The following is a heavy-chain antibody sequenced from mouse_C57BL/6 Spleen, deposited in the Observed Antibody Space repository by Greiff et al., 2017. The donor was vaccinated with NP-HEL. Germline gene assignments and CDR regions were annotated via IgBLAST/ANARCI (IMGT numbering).Heavy chain of an antibody. CDR3: TRRGFDY. J-gene: IGHJ2*01. Sequence: VHVKQSGAELVRPGASVKLSCTASGFNIKDDYMHWVKQRPEQGLEWIGWIDPENGDTEYASKFQGKATITADTSSNTAYLQLSSLTSEDTAVYYCTRRGFDYWGQGTTLTVSS. CDR1: GFNIKDDY. V-gene: IGHV14-4*01. CDR2: IDPENGDT.